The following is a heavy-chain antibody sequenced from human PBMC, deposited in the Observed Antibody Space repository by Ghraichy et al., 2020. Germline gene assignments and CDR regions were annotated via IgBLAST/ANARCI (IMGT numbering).Heavy chain of an antibody. CDR3: ARHYSYSSLSWFDY. V-gene: IGHV4-59*08. J-gene: IGHJ4*02. Sequence: SETLSLICSVSGGSSSSYYWSWIRQPPGKGLEWIGYIYYSGSNNYNPSLKSRVTMFVDTSKNQVSLRLTSVTATDTAVYFCARHYSYSSLSWFDYWGQGVLVTVSS. CDR1: GGSSSSYY. CDR2: IYYSGSN. D-gene: IGHD6-6*01.